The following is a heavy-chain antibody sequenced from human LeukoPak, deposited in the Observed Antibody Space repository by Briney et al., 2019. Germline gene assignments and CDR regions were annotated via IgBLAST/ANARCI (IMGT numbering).Heavy chain of an antibody. D-gene: IGHD6-19*01. CDR3: ARPSSGWGSYYFDY. CDR2: INPNSGGT. V-gene: IGHV1-2*02. J-gene: IGHJ4*02. CDR1: GYTFTGYY. Sequence: ASVKVSCKASGYTFTGYYMHWVRQAPGQGLEWMGWINPNSGGTNYAQKFQGRVTMTRDTSISTAYMELSRLRSDDTAVYYCARPSSGWGSYYFDYWGQGALVTVSS.